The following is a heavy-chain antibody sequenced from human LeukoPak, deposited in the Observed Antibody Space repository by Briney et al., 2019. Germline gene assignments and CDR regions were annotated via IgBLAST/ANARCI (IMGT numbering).Heavy chain of an antibody. Sequence: GASVKVSCKASGGTFSSYATSWVRQAPGQGLEWMGGIIPIFGTANYAQKFQGRVTITADEPTNTAYMELSSLRSEDTAVYYCASPLSFNYGGNSLPYYFDYWGQGTLVTVSS. D-gene: IGHD4-23*01. CDR1: GGTFSSYA. CDR3: ASPLSFNYGGNSLPYYFDY. V-gene: IGHV1-69*13. J-gene: IGHJ4*02. CDR2: IIPIFGTA.